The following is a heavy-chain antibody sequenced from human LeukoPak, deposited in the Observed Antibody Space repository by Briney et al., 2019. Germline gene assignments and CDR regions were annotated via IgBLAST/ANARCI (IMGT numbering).Heavy chain of an antibody. CDR2: ISYDGSNK. V-gene: IGHV3-30-3*01. Sequence: GGSLRLSCAASGFTFSSYAMHWVRQAPGKGLEWVAVISYDGSNKYYADSVKGRFTISRDNSKNTLYLQMNSLRAEDTAVYYCAKAPSVPAAVDYWGQGTLVTVSS. CDR3: AKAPSVPAAVDY. J-gene: IGHJ4*02. CDR1: GFTFSSYA. D-gene: IGHD2-2*01.